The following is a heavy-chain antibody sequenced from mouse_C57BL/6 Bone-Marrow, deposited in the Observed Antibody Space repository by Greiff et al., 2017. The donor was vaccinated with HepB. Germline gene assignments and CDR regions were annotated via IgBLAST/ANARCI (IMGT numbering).Heavy chain of an antibody. CDR3: VRGTASRHFVVAFDY. V-gene: IGHV10-1*01. J-gene: IGHJ2*01. Sequence: EVMLVESGGGLVQPKGSLKLSCAASGFSFNTYAMNWVRQAPGKGMEWVARIRSKSNNYATYYADSVKDRFTISRDDSESLLYLQMNNLQAEDTALCYCVRGTASRHFVVAFDYWGQGTTLTVSS. CDR1: GFSFNTYA. D-gene: IGHD1-2*01. CDR2: IRSKSNNYAT.